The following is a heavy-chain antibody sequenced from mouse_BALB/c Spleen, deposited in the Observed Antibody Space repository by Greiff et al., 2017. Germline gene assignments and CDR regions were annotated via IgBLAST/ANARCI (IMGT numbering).Heavy chain of an antibody. D-gene: IGHD4-1*01. CDR1: GFSLSRYS. J-gene: IGHJ4*01. CDR3: AGLNWDGYAMDY. CDR2: IWGGGST. Sequence: VKLMESGPGLVAPSQSLSITCTVSGFSLSRYSVHWVRQPPGKGLEWLGMIWGGGSTDYNSALKSRLSISKDNSKSQVFLKMNSLQTDDTAMYYCAGLNWDGYAMDYWGQGTSVTVSS. V-gene: IGHV2-6-4*01.